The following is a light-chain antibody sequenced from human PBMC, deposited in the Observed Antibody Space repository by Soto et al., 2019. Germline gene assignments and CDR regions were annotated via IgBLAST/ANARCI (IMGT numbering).Light chain of an antibody. CDR3: SSYAGNNNCV. J-gene: IGLJ1*01. V-gene: IGLV2-8*01. Sequence: QSALTQPPSASGSPGQSVTISCTGTSSDVGGYNYVSWYQQHPGKAPKLILYEISERPSGVPDRFSSSKSGNTASLTVSGLQAEDEADYYCSSYAGNNNCVFGTGTKLTVL. CDR1: SSDVGGYNY. CDR2: EIS.